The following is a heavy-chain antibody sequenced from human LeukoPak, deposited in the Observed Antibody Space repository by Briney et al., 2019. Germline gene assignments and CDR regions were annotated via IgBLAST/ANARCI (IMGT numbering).Heavy chain of an antibody. CDR3: ARKKRVDTDSIMVYYYYAMDV. CDR1: GFTFSSYS. CDR2: ISYDGSNK. J-gene: IGHJ6*02. D-gene: IGHD5-18*01. V-gene: IGHV3-30-3*01. Sequence: GGSLRLSCAASGFTFSSYSMHWVRQAPGKGLEWVAVISYDGSNKYYADSVEGRFTISRDNSKNTLYLQMNSLRAEDTAVYYCARKKRVDTDSIMVYYYYAMDVWGQGTTVTVSS.